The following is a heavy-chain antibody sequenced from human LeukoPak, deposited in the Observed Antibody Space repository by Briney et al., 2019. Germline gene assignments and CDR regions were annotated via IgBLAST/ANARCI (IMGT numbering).Heavy chain of an antibody. V-gene: IGHV4-34*01. J-gene: IGHJ4*02. D-gene: IGHD1-26*01. CDR3: ARQGLSGSYYFDY. CDR1: GGSFSGYY. Sequence: KSSETLSLTCAVYGGSFSGYYWSWIRQPPGKGLEWIGEINHSGSTNYNPSLKSRVTISVDTSKNQFSLKLSSVTAADTAVYYCARQGLSGSYYFDYWGQGTLVTVSS. CDR2: INHSGST.